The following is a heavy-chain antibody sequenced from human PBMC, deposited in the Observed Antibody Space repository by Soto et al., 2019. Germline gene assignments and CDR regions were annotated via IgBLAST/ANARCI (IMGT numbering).Heavy chain of an antibody. Sequence: GASVKVSCKASGYTFTSYGISWVRQAPGQGLEWMGGISAYNGNTNYAQKLQGRVTMTTDTSTSTAYMELRSLRSDDTAVYYCAREGPHRGYCSSTSCRYYYYYMDVWGKGTTVTVSS. J-gene: IGHJ6*03. CDR1: GYTFTSYG. D-gene: IGHD2-2*01. V-gene: IGHV1-18*01. CDR3: AREGPHRGYCSSTSCRYYYYYMDV. CDR2: ISAYNGNT.